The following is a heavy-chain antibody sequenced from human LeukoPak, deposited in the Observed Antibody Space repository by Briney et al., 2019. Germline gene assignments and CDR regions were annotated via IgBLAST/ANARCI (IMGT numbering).Heavy chain of an antibody. J-gene: IGHJ4*02. CDR2: ISGSGGTT. D-gene: IGHD3-22*01. CDR1: GFTFSTYW. V-gene: IGHV3-23*01. Sequence: PGGSLRLSCEGSGFTFSTYWFSWVRQAPGKGLEWVSAISGSGGTTYYADSVKGRFTISRDNSKNTLYLQMNSLRAEDTAVYYCAKDGRYYYDSSGYWGQGTLVTVSS. CDR3: AKDGRYYYDSSGY.